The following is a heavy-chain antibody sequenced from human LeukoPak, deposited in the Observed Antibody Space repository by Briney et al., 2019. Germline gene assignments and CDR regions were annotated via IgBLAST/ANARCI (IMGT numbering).Heavy chain of an antibody. CDR1: GFTVSSNY. V-gene: IGHV3-53*04. CDR2: IYSGGST. Sequence: AGSLRLSCAASGFTVSSNYMSWVRQAPGKGLEWVSLIYSGGSTYYADSVKGRFTISRHNSKNTLYLQMNSLRAEDTAVYYCARDPSYYDFWGGYWGQGTLVTVSS. CDR3: ARDPSYYDFWGGY. J-gene: IGHJ4*02. D-gene: IGHD3-3*01.